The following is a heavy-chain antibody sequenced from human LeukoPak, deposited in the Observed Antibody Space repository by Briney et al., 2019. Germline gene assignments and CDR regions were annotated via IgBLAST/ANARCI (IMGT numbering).Heavy chain of an antibody. CDR3: AKGSYYDSSGSFYFDY. V-gene: IGHV3-23*01. CDR2: ISGSGDNT. D-gene: IGHD3-22*01. CDR1: GFTFSDFA. Sequence: GGSLRLSCAASGFTFSDFAIHWVRQAPGKGLEWVSGISGSGDNTYYADSVKGRFTISRDDSKNTLYVQVNSLGTEGTAAYYCAKGSYYDSSGSFYFDYWGQGTLVTVSS. J-gene: IGHJ4*02.